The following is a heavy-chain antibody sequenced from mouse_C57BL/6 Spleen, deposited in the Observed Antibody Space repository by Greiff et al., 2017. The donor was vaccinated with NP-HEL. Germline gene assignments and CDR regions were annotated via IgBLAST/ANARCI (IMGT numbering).Heavy chain of an antibody. D-gene: IGHD2-2*01. V-gene: IGHV1-82*01. CDR3: ARYGYDGFAY. Sequence: QVQLQQSGPELVKPGASVKISCKASGYAISSSWMNWVKQRPGKGLEWIGRIYPGDGDTNYNGKFKGKATLTADKSSSTAYMQLSNLTSEDSAVYFCARYGYDGFAYWGQGTLVTVSA. CDR2: IYPGDGDT. CDR1: GYAISSSW. J-gene: IGHJ3*01.